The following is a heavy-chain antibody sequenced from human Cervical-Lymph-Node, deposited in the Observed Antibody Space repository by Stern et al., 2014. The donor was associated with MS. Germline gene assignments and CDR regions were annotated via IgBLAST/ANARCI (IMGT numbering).Heavy chain of an antibody. CDR1: GGSISSDDYY. D-gene: IGHD2-21*02. CDR3: AVTPGTNWFDP. CDR2: IHYTGTT. Sequence: VQLVQSGPGLVKPSQTLSLTCTVSGGSISSDDYYWTWIRQHPGQGLEWIGYIHYTGTTYYDPSLKSRVSLSLDTSKNQFSLKMKSVTAADTAVYYCAVTPGTNWFDPWGQGTLVTVSS. V-gene: IGHV4-30-4*01. J-gene: IGHJ5*02.